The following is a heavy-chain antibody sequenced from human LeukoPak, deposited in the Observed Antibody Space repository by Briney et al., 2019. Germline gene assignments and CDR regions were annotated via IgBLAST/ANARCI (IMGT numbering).Heavy chain of an antibody. J-gene: IGHJ6*03. CDR3: ARVRTAGYCSSTSCQGDYYYMDV. D-gene: IGHD2-2*01. V-gene: IGHV1-2*02. CDR2: INPNSGGT. Sequence: ASVKVSCKASGYTFTGYYMHWVRQAPGQGLERMGWINPNSGGTNYAQKFQGRVTMTRDTSISTAYMELSRLRSDDTAVYYCARVRTAGYCSSTSCQGDYYYMDVWGKGTTVTVSS. CDR1: GYTFTGYY.